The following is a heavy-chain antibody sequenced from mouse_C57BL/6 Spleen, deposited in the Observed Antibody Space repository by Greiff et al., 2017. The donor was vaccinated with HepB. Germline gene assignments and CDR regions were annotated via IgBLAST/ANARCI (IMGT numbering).Heavy chain of an antibody. V-gene: IGHV1-55*01. Sequence: QVQLQQPGAELVKPGASVKMSCKASGYTFTSYWITWVKQRPGQGLEWIGDIYPGSGSTNYNEKFKSKATLTVDTSSSTAYMQLSSLTSEDSAVYYCARRRGYYGSSTGYAMDYWGQGTSVTVSS. D-gene: IGHD1-1*01. CDR3: ARRRGYYGSSTGYAMDY. CDR2: IYPGSGST. J-gene: IGHJ4*01. CDR1: GYTFTSYW.